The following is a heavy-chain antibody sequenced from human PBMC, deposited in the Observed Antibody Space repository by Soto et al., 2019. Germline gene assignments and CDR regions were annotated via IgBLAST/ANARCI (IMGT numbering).Heavy chain of an antibody. V-gene: IGHV4-34*01. CDR1: GGSFSGYY. CDR3: ARVRWLRPAGFDY. Sequence: QVQLQQWGAGLLKPSETLSLTCAVYGGSFSGYYWSWIRQPPGKGLEWIGEINHSGSTNYNPSLKGRVTISVDTSKNQFSLKLSSVTAADTAVYYCARVRWLRPAGFDYWGQGTLVTVSS. CDR2: INHSGST. D-gene: IGHD5-12*01. J-gene: IGHJ4*02.